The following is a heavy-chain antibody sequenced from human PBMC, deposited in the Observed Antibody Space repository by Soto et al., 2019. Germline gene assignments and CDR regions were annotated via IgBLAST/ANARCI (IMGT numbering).Heavy chain of an antibody. Sequence: QVQLVQSGAEVKKPGASVKVSCKASGYTFTSYGISWVRQAPGQGLEWMGWISAYNGNTNHAQKLQGRVTMXXDXSXXTAYMELRSLRSDDTAVYYCARWGPYSGSYRQGDYWGQGTLVTVSS. CDR1: GYTFTSYG. CDR2: ISAYNGNT. D-gene: IGHD1-26*01. J-gene: IGHJ4*02. CDR3: ARWGPYSGSYRQGDY. V-gene: IGHV1-18*01.